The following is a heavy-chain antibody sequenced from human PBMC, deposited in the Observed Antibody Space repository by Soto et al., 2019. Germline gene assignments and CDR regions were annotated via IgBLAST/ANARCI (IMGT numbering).Heavy chain of an antibody. CDR1: GFTFISYA. J-gene: IGHJ4*02. CDR2: ISYDGSNT. D-gene: IGHD2-2*01. CDR3: GRCSSTSCHLGSDY. Sequence: QVQLVESGGGVVQPGRSLRLSCAASGFTFISYAMNWVRQAPGKGLEWVALISYDGSNTYYADSVKGRFTISRDSSKNTLYLQMNSLRAADTAVYYCGRCSSTSCHLGSDYWGQGTLVTVSS. V-gene: IGHV3-30-3*01.